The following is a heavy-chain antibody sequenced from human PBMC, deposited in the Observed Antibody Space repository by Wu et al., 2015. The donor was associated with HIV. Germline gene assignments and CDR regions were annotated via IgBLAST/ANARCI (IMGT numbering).Heavy chain of an antibody. CDR1: GDSFYSYA. V-gene: IGHV1-69*12. D-gene: IGHD2-2*01. Sequence: QVQLLQFGAEVKKPGSSVKVTCKASGDSFYSYAISWVRQAPGQGFEWLGGINPLFGTTKNAQKFQDRVTITADESTNTAYMDVSGLRSDDTAVYYCAREGLCRTTSCQFDFWGQGTLVSVFS. J-gene: IGHJ4*02. CDR2: INPLFGTT. CDR3: AREGLCRTTSCQFDF.